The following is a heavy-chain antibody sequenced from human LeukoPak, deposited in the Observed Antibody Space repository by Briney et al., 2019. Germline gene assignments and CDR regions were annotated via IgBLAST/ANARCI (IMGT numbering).Heavy chain of an antibody. CDR3: ARIGLENFYDL. D-gene: IGHD2/OR15-2a*01. Sequence: GGSLSLSCVASGFTFSGFSMHWVRQAPGKGLEYVSAINDKGDATFYADSVKGRFTISRDNSKNTVYLQMGSLRGDDMAMYFCARIGLENFYDLWGQGTLVTVSS. J-gene: IGHJ5*02. CDR1: GFTFSGFS. V-gene: IGHV3-64*02. CDR2: INDKGDAT.